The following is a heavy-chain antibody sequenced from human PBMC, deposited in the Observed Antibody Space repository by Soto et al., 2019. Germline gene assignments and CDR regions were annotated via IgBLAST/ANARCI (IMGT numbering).Heavy chain of an antibody. CDR2: IWYDGSNK. CDR3: ARGQFDDSSGGFDY. Sequence: QVQLVESGGGVVQPGRSLRLSCAASGFTFSSYGMRWVRQAPGKGLEWVAGIWYDGSNKYYAESVKGRFTISRDNPKNTLYLQMNSLRAEDTAVYYCARGQFDDSSGGFDYWGQGTLVTVSS. J-gene: IGHJ4*02. D-gene: IGHD3-22*01. V-gene: IGHV3-33*01. CDR1: GFTFSSYG.